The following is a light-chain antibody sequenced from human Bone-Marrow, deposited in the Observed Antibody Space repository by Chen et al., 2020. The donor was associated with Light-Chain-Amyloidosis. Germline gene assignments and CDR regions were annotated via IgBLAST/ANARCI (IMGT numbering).Light chain of an antibody. J-gene: IGKJ2*01. CDR1: QRIRKF. CDR2: DAS. Sequence: EIVFPQSPATLSLSPGERAALSCRASQRIRKFLAWYQHNPGQAPRLLIYDASIRATGSPARFSGSGSGTDFTLTINSLEPEDFAVYYCQERTNWPLYTFGQGTKLEI. V-gene: IGKV3-11*01. CDR3: QERTNWPLYT.